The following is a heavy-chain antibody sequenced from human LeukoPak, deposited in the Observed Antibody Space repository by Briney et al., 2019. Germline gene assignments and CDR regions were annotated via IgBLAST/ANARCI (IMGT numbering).Heavy chain of an antibody. D-gene: IGHD3-9*01. CDR1: GFTFSSYA. CDR2: ISGSGGST. J-gene: IGHJ4*02. CDR3: AKVSEWVLRYFAY. Sequence: PGGSLRLSCAASGFTFSSYAMSWVRQAPGKGLESVAAISGSGGSTYYADSVKGRFTISRDNSKNTLYLQMNSLRAEDTAVYYCAKVSEWVLRYFAYWGQGTLVTVSS. V-gene: IGHV3-23*01.